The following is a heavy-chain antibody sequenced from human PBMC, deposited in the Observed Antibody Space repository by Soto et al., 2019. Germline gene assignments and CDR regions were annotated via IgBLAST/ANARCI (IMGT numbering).Heavy chain of an antibody. CDR2: ISLSGST. V-gene: IGHV4-4*02. CDR1: GDSIDITYW. CDR3: ARAPYSNYRLFDP. Sequence: QVQLQESGPGLVKPSGTLSLTCAVSGDSIDITYWWSWVRQSPGKGLEWIGEISLSGSTNYNPSLESRVTISVDKAKNHFSRTLTSVTAADTAVYYCARAPYSNYRLFDPWGQGTLVTVSS. J-gene: IGHJ5*02. D-gene: IGHD4-4*01.